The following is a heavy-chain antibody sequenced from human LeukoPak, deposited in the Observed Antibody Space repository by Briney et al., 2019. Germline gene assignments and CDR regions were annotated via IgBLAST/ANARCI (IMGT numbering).Heavy chain of an antibody. J-gene: IGHJ4*02. D-gene: IGHD6-6*01. CDR2: ISGSGGST. CDR3: AKSPYSSSSGPSGC. CDR1: GFTFNNYA. Sequence: GGSLRLSCAASGFTFNNYALHWVRQAPGKGLEWVSAISGSGGSTYYADSVKGRFTISRDNSKNTLYLQMNSLRAEDTAVYYCAKSPYSSSSGPSGCWGQGTLVTVSS. V-gene: IGHV3-23*01.